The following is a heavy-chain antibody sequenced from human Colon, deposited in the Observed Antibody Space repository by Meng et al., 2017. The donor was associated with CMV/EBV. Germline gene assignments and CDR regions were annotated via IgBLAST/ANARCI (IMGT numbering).Heavy chain of an antibody. CDR1: GFNFDDYG. CDR3: ARCMYNWNRLIVDY. J-gene: IGHJ4*02. CDR2: INWNGGST. Sequence: GESLKISCAGSGFNFDDYGMSWVRPAPGKGLEWVSGINWNGGSTGYADSVKGRFTISRDNAKNSLYLQMNSLRAEDTALYYWARCMYNWNRLIVDYWGQGTLVTVSS. V-gene: IGHV3-20*04. D-gene: IGHD1-20*01.